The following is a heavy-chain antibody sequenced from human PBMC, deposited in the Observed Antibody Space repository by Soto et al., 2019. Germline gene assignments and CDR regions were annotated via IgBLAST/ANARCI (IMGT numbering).Heavy chain of an antibody. V-gene: IGHV3-48*01. CDR3: ASVLGSRRSGSYPSY. D-gene: IGHD3-10*01. Sequence: EVQLVESGGGLVQPGGSLRLSCAASGFSISDCSMNLVRRAPGTGLEWISYISTNNDAIYYADSVKGRFTISRDNAKNSLYLPMNSLRAEDTALYYCASVLGSRRSGSYPSYWGQGTLVTVSS. J-gene: IGHJ4*02. CDR1: GFSISDCS. CDR2: ISTNNDAI.